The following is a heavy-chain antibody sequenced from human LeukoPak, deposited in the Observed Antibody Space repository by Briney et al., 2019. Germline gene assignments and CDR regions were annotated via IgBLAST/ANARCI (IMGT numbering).Heavy chain of an antibody. D-gene: IGHD6-19*01. J-gene: IGHJ4*02. CDR3: AKSDLPVAAPGY. CDR1: GFAFISTS. V-gene: IGHV3-23*01. CDR2: ISGSGGST. Sequence: GGSLRLSCAASGFAFISTSIHWVRQAPGKGLEWVSAISGSGGSTYYADSVKGRFTISRDNSKNTLYLQMNSLRAEDTAVYYCAKSDLPVAAPGYWGQGTLVTVSS.